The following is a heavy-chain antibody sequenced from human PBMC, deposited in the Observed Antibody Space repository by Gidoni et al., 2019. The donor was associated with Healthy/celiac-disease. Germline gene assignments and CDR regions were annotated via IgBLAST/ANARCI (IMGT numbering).Heavy chain of an antibody. D-gene: IGHD3-10*01. CDR2: INPNSGGT. CDR1: GYTFTGYY. Sequence: QVQLVQPGAEVKKPGASVKVYCKASGYTFTGYYMHWVRQAPGQGLEWMGRINPNSGGTNYAQKFQGRVTMTRDTSISTAYMELSRLRSDDTAVYYCARDGLPPHNYGSGSYGVLGNWGQGTLVTVSS. CDR3: ARDGLPPHNYGSGSYGVLGN. V-gene: IGHV1-2*06. J-gene: IGHJ4*02.